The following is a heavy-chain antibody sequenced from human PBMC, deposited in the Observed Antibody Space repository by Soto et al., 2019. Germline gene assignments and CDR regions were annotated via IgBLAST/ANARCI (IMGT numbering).Heavy chain of an antibody. D-gene: IGHD3-9*01. CDR1: RYTFTSHG. J-gene: IGHJ3*01. Sequence: QIQLVQSGGDVKTPGASVKVSCTTSRYTFTSHGIAWVRQAPGQGLEWMSWISTFNGTTDYAQKFQGRVTMTADTITSTVHMELRSLRSDDTAVYYCARLLTEGATFREDAFDLWGPGTKVTVSS. V-gene: IGHV1-18*01. CDR2: ISTFNGTT. CDR3: ARLLTEGATFREDAFDL.